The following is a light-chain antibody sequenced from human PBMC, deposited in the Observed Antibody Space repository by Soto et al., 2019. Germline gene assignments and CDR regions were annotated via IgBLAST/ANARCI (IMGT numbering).Light chain of an antibody. CDR2: DVS. Sequence: QSALTQPASVSGSPGQSITISCTGTSSDIGGYNYVSWYQQHPGKAPQLMIYDVSNRPSGRSNRFSGSKSGNTASLTISGLQAEDAADYYCSSYTTISAVVFGGGTKVTVL. J-gene: IGLJ2*01. V-gene: IGLV2-14*03. CDR3: SSYTTISAVV. CDR1: SSDIGGYNY.